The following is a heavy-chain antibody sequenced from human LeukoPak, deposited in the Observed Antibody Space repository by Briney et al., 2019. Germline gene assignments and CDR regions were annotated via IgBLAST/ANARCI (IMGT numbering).Heavy chain of an antibody. CDR2: IYYSGST. J-gene: IGHJ4*02. D-gene: IGHD3-3*01. Sequence: SETLSLTCTVSGGSISSYYWSWIRQPPGKGLEWIGYIYYSGSTNYNPSLKSRVTISVDTSKNQFSLRLSSVTAADTAVYYCARDRGSDDFAYFDYWGQGTLVTVSS. CDR1: GGSISSYY. CDR3: ARDRGSDDFAYFDY. V-gene: IGHV4-59*12.